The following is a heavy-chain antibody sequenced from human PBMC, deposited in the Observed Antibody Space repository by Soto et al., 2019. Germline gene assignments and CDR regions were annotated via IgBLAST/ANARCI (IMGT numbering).Heavy chain of an antibody. Sequence: EVQVVESGGGLVQPGGSLRLSCAASGFVFSSYSMNWVRQAPGKGLEWISYISSNSDTKYYADSVKGRFASSRDNAKNSLDLQMNSLRDEDTAVYYCARGLWGWFFDYWGQGSLVTVSS. V-gene: IGHV3-48*02. D-gene: IGHD3-16*01. CDR2: ISSNSDTK. CDR3: ARGLWGWFFDY. J-gene: IGHJ4*02. CDR1: GFVFSSYS.